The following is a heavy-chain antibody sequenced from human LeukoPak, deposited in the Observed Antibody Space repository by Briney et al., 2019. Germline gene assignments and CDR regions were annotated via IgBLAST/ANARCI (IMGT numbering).Heavy chain of an antibody. CDR2: INPNSGGT. J-gene: IGHJ4*02. CDR1: GYTFTGYY. CDR3: ARDSSGYYYPTDY. V-gene: IGHV1-2*02. D-gene: IGHD3-22*01. Sequence: ASVKVSCKASGYTFTGYYMHWVRQAPGQGLEWMGWINPNSGGTNYAQKFQGRVTMTRDTSISTAYMELSRLRSDDTAVYYRARDSSGYYYPTDYWGQGTLVTVSS.